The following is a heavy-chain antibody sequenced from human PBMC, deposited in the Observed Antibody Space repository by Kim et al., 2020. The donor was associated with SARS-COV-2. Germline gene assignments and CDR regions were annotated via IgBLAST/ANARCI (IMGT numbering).Heavy chain of an antibody. CDR2: ISGYNGNT. CDR3: ARDQKYGDLTYFDY. Sequence: ASVKVSCKASGHSFTSYGISWLRQAPGEGLEYMGWISGYNGNTNYAQKFQGRVTMTTDTSTSTAYMELRSLRSDDTAVYYCARDQKYGDLTYFDYWGQGT. V-gene: IGHV1-18*01. D-gene: IGHD4-17*01. CDR1: GHSFTSYG. J-gene: IGHJ4*02.